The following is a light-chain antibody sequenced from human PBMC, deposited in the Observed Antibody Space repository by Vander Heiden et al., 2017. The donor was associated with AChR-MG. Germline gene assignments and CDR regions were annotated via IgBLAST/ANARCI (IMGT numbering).Light chain of an antibody. CDR2: DVT. V-gene: IGLV2-11*01. CDR3: SSYAGDPWV. Sequence: QSALTQPRPASGSPGQSLTISCAGTKNDVGGYNYVSWYQQYPGKAPKLIIYDVTKRPSGVPDRFSGSKSGNTASLTISGLQAEDEADYYCSSYAGDPWVFGGGTRLTAL. J-gene: IGLJ3*02. CDR1: KNDVGGYNY.